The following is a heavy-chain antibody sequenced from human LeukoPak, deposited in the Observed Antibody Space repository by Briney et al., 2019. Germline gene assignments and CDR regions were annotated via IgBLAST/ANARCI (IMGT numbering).Heavy chain of an antibody. CDR2: IIPIFGIA. D-gene: IGHD5-12*01. CDR3: ARGIVATIDLDY. CDR1: GGTFSSYA. Sequence: SVKVSCKASGGTFSSYAISWVRQAPGQGLEWMGRIIPIFGIANYAQKFQGRVTITADKSTSTAYMELSSLRSGDTAVYYCARGIVATIDLDYWGQGTLVTVSS. J-gene: IGHJ4*02. V-gene: IGHV1-69*04.